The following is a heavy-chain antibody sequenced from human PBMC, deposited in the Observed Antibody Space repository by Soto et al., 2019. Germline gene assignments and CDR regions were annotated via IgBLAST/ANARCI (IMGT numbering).Heavy chain of an antibody. V-gene: IGHV4-30-2*01. CDR3: ARVPDY. J-gene: IGHJ4*02. Sequence: QLQLQESGSRLVKPSQTLSLTCAVSGGSISSGGYSWSWIRQPPGKGLEWIGYIYHSGRTYYNPSLKSGVTMSADRSKNQFSLKLSSVTAADTAVYYRARVPDYWGQGTLVTVSS. CDR1: GGSISSGGYS. CDR2: IYHSGRT. D-gene: IGHD2-2*01.